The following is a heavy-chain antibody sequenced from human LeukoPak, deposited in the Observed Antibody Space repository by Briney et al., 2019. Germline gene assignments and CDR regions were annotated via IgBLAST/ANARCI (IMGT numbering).Heavy chain of an antibody. CDR2: INPNSGGT. Sequence: ASVKVSCKASGYTFTGYYIHWVRQAPGQGLEWMGWINPNSGGTNYAQKFQGRVTMTRDTSISTAYMELGRLRSDDTAVYYCARARAAAGSDYWGQGTLVTVSS. J-gene: IGHJ4*02. CDR1: GYTFTGYY. D-gene: IGHD6-13*01. V-gene: IGHV1-2*02. CDR3: ARARAAAGSDY.